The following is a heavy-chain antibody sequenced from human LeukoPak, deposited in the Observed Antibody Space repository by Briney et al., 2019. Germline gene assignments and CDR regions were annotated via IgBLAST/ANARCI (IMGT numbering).Heavy chain of an antibody. D-gene: IGHD3-22*01. J-gene: IGHJ5*02. CDR3: ARARSPSSGYLLRDHNWFDP. Sequence: SVKVSCKASGGTFSSYAFSWVRQAPGQGLEWMGGIIPIFGTANYAQKFQGRVTITTDESMSTAYMELSSLRSEDTAVYYCARARSPSSGYLLRDHNWFDPWGQGTLVTVSS. CDR1: GGTFSSYA. V-gene: IGHV1-69*05. CDR2: IIPIFGTA.